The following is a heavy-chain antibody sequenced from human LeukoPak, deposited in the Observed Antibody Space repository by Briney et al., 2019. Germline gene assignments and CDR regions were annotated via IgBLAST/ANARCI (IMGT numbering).Heavy chain of an antibody. CDR1: GGSFSGYY. V-gene: IGHV4-34*01. CDR3: ARERVGYCSSTSCYAFDI. CDR2: INHSGST. D-gene: IGHD2-2*01. J-gene: IGHJ3*02. Sequence: SETLSLTCAVYGGSFSGYYWSWIRQPPGKGLEWIGEINHSGSTNYNPSLKSRVTISVYTSKNQCSLKLSSVTAADTAVYYCARERVGYCSSTSCYAFDIWGQGTMVTVSS.